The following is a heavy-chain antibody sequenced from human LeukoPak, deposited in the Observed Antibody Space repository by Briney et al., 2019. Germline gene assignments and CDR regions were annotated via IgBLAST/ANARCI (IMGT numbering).Heavy chain of an antibody. CDR1: GYTFTGYY. CDR2: INPNSGGT. V-gene: IGHV1-2*02. J-gene: IGHJ6*02. D-gene: IGHD2-15*01. Sequence: ASVKVSCKASGYTFTGYYMHWVRQAPGQGLEWMGWINPNSGGTNYAQKFQGRVTITADESTSTAYMELSGLRSEDTAVYYCARDVVTVDDYYYGMDVWGQGTTVTVSS. CDR3: ARDVVTVDDYYYGMDV.